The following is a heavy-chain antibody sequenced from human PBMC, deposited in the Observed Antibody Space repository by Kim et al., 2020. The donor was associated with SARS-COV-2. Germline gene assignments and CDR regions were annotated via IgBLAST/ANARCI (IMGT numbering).Heavy chain of an antibody. D-gene: IGHD3-16*01. V-gene: IGHV4-59*08. Sequence: SETLSLTCSVSGASIDSLFWGWVRQTPEKGLEWIASIYYTGTPHYNPSLMSRVAISLDKSRNRFSLSLTSVTAADTATYFCARHLDASDPFYTLAYWGQGISVTVSS. CDR1: GASIDSLF. CDR2: IYYTGTP. J-gene: IGHJ6*02. CDR3: ARHLDASDPFYTLAY.